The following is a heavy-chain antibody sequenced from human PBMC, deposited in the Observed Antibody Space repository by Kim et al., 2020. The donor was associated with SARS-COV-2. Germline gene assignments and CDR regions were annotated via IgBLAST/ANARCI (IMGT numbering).Heavy chain of an antibody. V-gene: IGHV3-74*01. J-gene: IGHJ4*02. Sequence: ADSVKGRFTISRDNAKNTLYLQMNRLGAEDTALFYCARDRGIVGADSYFDYWGQGTLVTVSS. D-gene: IGHD1-26*01. CDR3: ARDRGIVGADSYFDY.